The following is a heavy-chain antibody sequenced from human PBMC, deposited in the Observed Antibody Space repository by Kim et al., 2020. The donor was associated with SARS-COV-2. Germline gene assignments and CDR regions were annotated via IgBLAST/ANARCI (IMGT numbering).Heavy chain of an antibody. Sequence: SVKVSCKASGGTFSSYAISWVRQAPGQGLEWMGGIIPIFGTANYAQKFQGRVTITADESTSTAYMELSSLRSEDTAVYYCARDLTTVTKGWYNWFDPWGQGTLVTRSS. V-gene: IGHV1-69*13. CDR1: GGTFSSYA. J-gene: IGHJ5*02. CDR3: ARDLTTVTKGWYNWFDP. CDR2: IIPIFGTA. D-gene: IGHD4-17*01.